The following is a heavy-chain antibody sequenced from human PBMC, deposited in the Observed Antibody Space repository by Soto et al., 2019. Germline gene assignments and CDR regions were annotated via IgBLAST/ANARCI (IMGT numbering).Heavy chain of an antibody. CDR2: IYYSGET. CDR3: ARHGSF. Sequence: QLQLQESGPGLVKPSETLSLTCTVSGVSISGISYYWGWIRQTPAKGLEWIGTIYYSGETFYNPSLKSRVTISIDTSKNHFSLNLTSVTAADTAIYYCARHGSFWGQGALVTVSS. J-gene: IGHJ1*01. D-gene: IGHD3-16*02. V-gene: IGHV4-39*01. CDR1: GVSISGISYY.